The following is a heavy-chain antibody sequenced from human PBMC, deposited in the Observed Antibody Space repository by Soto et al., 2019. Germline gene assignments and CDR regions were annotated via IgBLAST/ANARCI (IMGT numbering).Heavy chain of an antibody. Sequence: SHTLSLTCAISGDSVSSNSAAWNLIRQCPSRGLEWLGRTYYRSKWYNDYAVSVKSRITINPDTSKNQFSLQLNSVTPEDTAVYYCARSGNTAMAKSLDYWGQGTLVTVSS. CDR2: TYYRSKWYN. V-gene: IGHV6-1*01. CDR1: GDSVSSNSAA. J-gene: IGHJ4*02. D-gene: IGHD5-18*01. CDR3: ARSGNTAMAKSLDY.